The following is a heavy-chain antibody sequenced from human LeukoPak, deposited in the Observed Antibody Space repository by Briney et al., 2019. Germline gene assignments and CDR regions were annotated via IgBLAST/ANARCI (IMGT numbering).Heavy chain of an antibody. CDR2: IRGSGGST. V-gene: IGHV3-23*01. CDR1: GFTFSSYA. J-gene: IGHJ4*02. CDR3: AMMEYYYDSSGYLDY. Sequence: GGSLRLSCAASGFTFSSYAMSWVRQAPGKGLEWVSAIRGSGGSTYYADSVKGPFPISRDNSQNTLYLQMNRLRAEDTAVYYCAMMEYYYDSSGYLDYWGQGTLVTVS. D-gene: IGHD3-22*01.